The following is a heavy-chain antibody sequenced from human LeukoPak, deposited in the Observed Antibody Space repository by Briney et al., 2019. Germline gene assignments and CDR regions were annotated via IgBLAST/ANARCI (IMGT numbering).Heavy chain of an antibody. Sequence: PGTSLRLSCAASGFTFGSHDMHWVRQAPGKGLEWGAVISYDGSRKYYADSVKGRFTISRDNSKNTLYLQMNSLRAEDTAVYFCVREDRWSLSFDYWGQGTLVTVSS. D-gene: IGHD4-23*01. V-gene: IGHV3-30-3*01. CDR1: GFTFGSHD. CDR3: VREDRWSLSFDY. CDR2: ISYDGSRK. J-gene: IGHJ4*02.